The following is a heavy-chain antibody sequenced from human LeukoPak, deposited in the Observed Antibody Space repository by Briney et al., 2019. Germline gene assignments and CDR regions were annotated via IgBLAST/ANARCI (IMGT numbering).Heavy chain of an antibody. CDR1: GGSISSYY. V-gene: IGHV4-59*12. Sequence: MSSETLSLTCTVSGGSISSYYWSWIRQSPGKGLECIGYIHYTGSTNYNPSLKSRVTISVDKSKNQFSLKLSSVTAADTAVYYCARGPTYYYGSGSFDSSGYYDYWGQGTLVTVSS. J-gene: IGHJ4*02. CDR2: IHYTGST. CDR3: ARGPTYYYGSGSFDSSGYYDY. D-gene: IGHD3-10*01.